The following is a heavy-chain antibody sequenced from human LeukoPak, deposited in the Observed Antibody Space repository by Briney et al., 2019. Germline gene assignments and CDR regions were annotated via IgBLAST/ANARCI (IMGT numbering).Heavy chain of an antibody. Sequence: GGSLRLSCAASGFTFSSYGMHWVRQAPGKGLEWVAVISYDGSNKYYADSVKGRFTISRDNSKNTLYLQMNSLRAEDTAVYYCAKKELGPLDYWGQGTLVTVPS. D-gene: IGHD1-26*01. CDR1: GFTFSSYG. CDR3: AKKELGPLDY. J-gene: IGHJ4*02. CDR2: ISYDGSNK. V-gene: IGHV3-30*18.